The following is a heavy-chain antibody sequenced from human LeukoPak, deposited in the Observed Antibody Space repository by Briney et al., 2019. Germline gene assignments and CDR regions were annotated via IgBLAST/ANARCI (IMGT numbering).Heavy chain of an antibody. J-gene: IGHJ4*02. CDR1: GYTFTSYG. CDR2: ISAYNGNT. Sequence: ASVKVSCKASGYTFTSYGISWVRQAPGQGLEWMGWISAYNGNTNYAQRLQGWVTMTRDTSISTAYMELSRLRSDDTAVYYCASGPEGNSDYWGQGTLVTVSS. CDR3: ASGPEGNSDY. D-gene: IGHD2/OR15-2a*01. V-gene: IGHV1-18*01.